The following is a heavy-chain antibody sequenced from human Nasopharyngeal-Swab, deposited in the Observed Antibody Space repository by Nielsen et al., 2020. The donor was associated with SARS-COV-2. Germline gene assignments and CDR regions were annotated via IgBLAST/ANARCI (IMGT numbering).Heavy chain of an antibody. Sequence: SETLSLTCTVSGGSISSYYWSWIRQSPGKGLEWIGYFYYSGITNYNPSLKSRVTILIDTSKNQFSLKLNSVTAADTAVYYCAREVEGGLVDSWGQGTLVTVSS. CDR1: GGSISSYY. J-gene: IGHJ4*02. V-gene: IGHV4-59*12. D-gene: IGHD1-26*01. CDR3: AREVEGGLVDS. CDR2: FYYSGIT.